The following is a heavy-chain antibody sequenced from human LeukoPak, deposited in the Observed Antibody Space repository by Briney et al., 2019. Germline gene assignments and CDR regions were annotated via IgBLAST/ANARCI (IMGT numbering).Heavy chain of an antibody. CDR1: GFTFSSYS. CDR3: ARVSSQWPVGYFDY. CDR2: ISSRSSSYI. V-gene: IGHV3-21*01. Sequence: GGSLRLSCAASGFTFSSYSMNWVRQAPGKGLEWVSSISSRSSSYIYYADSVKGRFTISRDNAKNSLYLQMNSLRAEDTAVYYCARVSSQWPVGYFDYWGQGTLVTVSS. J-gene: IGHJ4*02. D-gene: IGHD6-19*01.